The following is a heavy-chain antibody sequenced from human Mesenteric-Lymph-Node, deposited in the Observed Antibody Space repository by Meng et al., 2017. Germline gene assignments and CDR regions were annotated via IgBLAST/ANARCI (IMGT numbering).Heavy chain of an antibody. CDR1: GDSVSSNSAA. V-gene: IGHV6-1*01. J-gene: IGHJ3*02. D-gene: IGHD3-22*01. CDR3: ARNLITMIVVVNVAFDI. Sequence: SETLSLTCAISGDSVSSNSAAWNWIRQSPSRGLEWLGRTYYRSKWYNDYAVSVKSRITINPDTSKNQFSLQLNSVTPEDTAVYYCARNLITMIVVVNVAFDIWGQGKMVT. CDR2: TYYRSKWYN.